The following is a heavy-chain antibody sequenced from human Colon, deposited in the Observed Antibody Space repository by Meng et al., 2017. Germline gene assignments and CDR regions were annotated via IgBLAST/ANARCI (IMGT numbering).Heavy chain of an antibody. CDR3: ASLSPPVTEKWIDP. J-gene: IGHJ5*02. CDR2: ISGDGGSV. Sequence: GEPVGGLVQTGGSLRLSCAAYGFSFSDYWMNWVGQVQGKGLEWVSRISGDGGSVSYADSVKGRFTISRDNSKRTLYLQMNDLRADDTAVYYCASLSPPVTEKWIDPWGQGTLVTVSS. V-gene: IGHV3-74*01. D-gene: IGHD4-17*01. CDR1: GFSFSDYW.